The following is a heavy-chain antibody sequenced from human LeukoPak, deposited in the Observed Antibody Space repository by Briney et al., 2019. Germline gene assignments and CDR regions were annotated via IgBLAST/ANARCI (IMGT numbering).Heavy chain of an antibody. CDR1: GGSISSYY. Sequence: SETLSLTCTVSGGSISSYYWSWIRQPPGKGLEWIGYIYYSASTNYTPSLKSRVTISVDTSKNQFSLKLISVTATDTAVYYCARLLAVAGNDYWGQGTLVTVSS. J-gene: IGHJ4*02. V-gene: IGHV4-59*01. D-gene: IGHD6-19*01. CDR3: ARLLAVAGNDY. CDR2: IYYSAST.